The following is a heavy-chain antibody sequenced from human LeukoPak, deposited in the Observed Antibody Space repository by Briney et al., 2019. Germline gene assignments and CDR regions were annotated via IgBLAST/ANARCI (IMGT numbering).Heavy chain of an antibody. CDR1: GFTFSSNV. CDR2: SGTYGRT. Sequence: GGSLRLSCVASGFTFSSNVLNWVRQAPRKGLEWVSVSGTYGRTQYADSVKGRFTISRDSSKNTLYLQINSMRVEGTAVYYCARGVDGYGPDAFDIWGQGTMVTVSS. J-gene: IGHJ3*02. V-gene: IGHV3-23*01. D-gene: IGHD5-24*01. CDR3: ARGVDGYGPDAFDI.